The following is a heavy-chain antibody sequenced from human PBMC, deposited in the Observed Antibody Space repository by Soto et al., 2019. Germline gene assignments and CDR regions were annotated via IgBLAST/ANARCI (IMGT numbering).Heavy chain of an antibody. V-gene: IGHV1-69*02. CDR2: IIPILGIA. CDR3: ASPYIAYTVTAAEDAFDI. CDR1: GGTFSSYT. J-gene: IGHJ3*02. D-gene: IGHD4-17*01. Sequence: QVQLVQSGAEVKKPGSSVKVSCKASGGTFSSYTISWVRQAPGQGLEWMGRIIPILGIANYAQKFQGRVTITADKSTSTAYMELSSRRSEDTAVYYCASPYIAYTVTAAEDAFDIWGQGTMVTVSS.